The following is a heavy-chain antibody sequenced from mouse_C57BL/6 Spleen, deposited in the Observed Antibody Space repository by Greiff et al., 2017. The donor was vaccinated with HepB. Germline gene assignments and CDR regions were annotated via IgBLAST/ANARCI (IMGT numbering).Heavy chain of an antibody. V-gene: IGHV5-4*01. CDR3: AREGTTVVAARAMDY. Sequence: EVHLVESGGGLVKPGGSLKLSCAASGFTFSSYAMSWVRQTPEKRLEWVATISDGGSYTYYPDNVKGRFTISRDNAKNNLYLQMSHLKSEDTAMYYCAREGTTVVAARAMDYWGQGTSVTVSS. CDR1: GFTFSSYA. CDR2: ISDGGSYT. J-gene: IGHJ4*01. D-gene: IGHD1-1*01.